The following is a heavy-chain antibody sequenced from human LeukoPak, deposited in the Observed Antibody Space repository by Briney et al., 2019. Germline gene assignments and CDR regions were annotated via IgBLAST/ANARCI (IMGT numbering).Heavy chain of an antibody. CDR1: GGSFSGYY. CDR2: INHSGST. D-gene: IGHD3-3*01. J-gene: IGHJ4*02. CDR3: AGGSLSEYYDFWSGPPGLFDY. Sequence: SETLSLTCAVYGGSFSGYYWSWIRQPPGKGLEWIGEINHSGSTNYNPSLKSRVTISVDTSKNQFSLKLSSVTAADTAVYYCAGGSLSEYYDFWSGPPGLFDYWGQGTLVTVSS. V-gene: IGHV4-34*01.